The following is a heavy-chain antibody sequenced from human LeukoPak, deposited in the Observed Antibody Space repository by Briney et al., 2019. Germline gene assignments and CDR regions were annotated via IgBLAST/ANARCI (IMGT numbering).Heavy chain of an antibody. V-gene: IGHV4-39*01. J-gene: IGHJ4*02. CDR1: GGSISSSNYF. Sequence: SGTLSLTCTVSGGSISSSNYFWGWIRQPPGKGLEWIGTFYYSGSTYYNPSLKSRVTISVDTSKNQFSLKLSSVTAADTAVYYCARGIQQLDYYFDYWGQGTLVTVSS. D-gene: IGHD6-13*01. CDR2: FYYSGST. CDR3: ARGIQQLDYYFDY.